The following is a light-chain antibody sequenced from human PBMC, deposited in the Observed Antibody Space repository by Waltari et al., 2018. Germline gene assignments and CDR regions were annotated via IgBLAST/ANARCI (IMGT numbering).Light chain of an antibody. V-gene: IGLV2-14*03. J-gene: IGLJ2*01. CDR2: DVD. Sequence: QSALTQPASVSGSPGQSITISCTGTSSDIGFHNYVSWYQQHPGKAPQLMIYDVDPRPAGVSHRLSGSKSGNTASLTISGLQAEDEADYYCSSCTSSSTPEVVFGGGTKLTVL. CDR1: SSDIGFHNY. CDR3: SSCTSSSTPEVV.